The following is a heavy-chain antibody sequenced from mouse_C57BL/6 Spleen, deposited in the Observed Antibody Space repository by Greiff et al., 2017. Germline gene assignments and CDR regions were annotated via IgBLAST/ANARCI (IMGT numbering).Heavy chain of an antibody. J-gene: IGHJ2*01. V-gene: IGHV3-6*01. CDR1: GYSITSGYY. CDR3: ARDAVYDGYLDY. D-gene: IGHD2-3*01. Sequence: EVQLVESGPGLVKPSQSLSLTCSVTGYSITSGYYWNWIRQFPGNKLEWMGYISYDGSNNYNPSLKNRISITRDTSKNQFFLKLNSVTTEDTATYYCARDAVYDGYLDYWGQGTTLTVSS. CDR2: ISYDGSN.